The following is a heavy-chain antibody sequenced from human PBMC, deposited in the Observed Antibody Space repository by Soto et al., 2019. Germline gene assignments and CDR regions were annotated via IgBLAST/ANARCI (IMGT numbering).Heavy chain of an antibody. CDR2: ISSDGSSK. CDR3: ARDGHYDISGHYYFFDT. J-gene: IGHJ4*02. CDR1: GFTFSSYG. Sequence: GGSLRLSCTASGFTFSSYGLHWVRQAPGEGLEWVTVISSDGSSKYYIDSVKGRFTISRDNSKNTLYLHMNSLRVEDTAVYYCARDGHYDISGHYYFFDTWGQGTLVTVSS. D-gene: IGHD3-22*01. V-gene: IGHV3-30*03.